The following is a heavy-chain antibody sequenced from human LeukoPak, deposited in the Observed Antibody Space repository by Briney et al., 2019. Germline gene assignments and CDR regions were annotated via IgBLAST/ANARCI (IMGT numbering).Heavy chain of an antibody. CDR2: IIPIFGTA. D-gene: IGHD6-13*01. CDR3: ASSSPSPYSSSWHYYYYHYMDV. Sequence: SVKVSCKASGGTFSSYAISWVRQAPGQGLEWMGGIIPIFGTANYAQKFQGRVTITTDESTSTAYMELSSLRSEDTAVYYCASSSPSPYSSSWHYYYYHYMDVWGKGTTVTVSS. CDR1: GGTFSSYA. J-gene: IGHJ6*03. V-gene: IGHV1-69*05.